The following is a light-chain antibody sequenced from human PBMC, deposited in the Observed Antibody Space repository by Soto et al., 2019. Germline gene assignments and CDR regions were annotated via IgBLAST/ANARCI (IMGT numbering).Light chain of an antibody. J-gene: IGLJ1*01. CDR3: TSYTGDDFTFV. Sequence: QSALTQPPSASGSLGQSVTISCTGTSSDIGTYDYVSWYQQHPGRAPKLIIFEVSKRPSGVPDRFSGSKYGNTASLIVSGLQPDDEAEYHCTSYTGDDFTFVFGTGTKVTVL. CDR1: SSDIGTYDY. V-gene: IGLV2-8*01. CDR2: EVS.